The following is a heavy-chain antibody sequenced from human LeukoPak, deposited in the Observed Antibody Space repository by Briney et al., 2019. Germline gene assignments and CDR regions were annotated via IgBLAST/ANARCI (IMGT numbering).Heavy chain of an antibody. CDR3: ARGDPPQYSSSQSAFDI. CDR1: GYTFTGYY. CDR2: INPNSGGT. J-gene: IGHJ3*02. V-gene: IGHV1-2*04. Sequence: ASAKVSCKASGYTFTGYYMHWVRQAPGQGLEWMGWINPNSGGTNYAQKFQGWVTMTRDTSISTAYMELSRLRSEDTAVYYCARGDPPQYSSSQSAFDIWGQGTMVTVSS. D-gene: IGHD6-6*01.